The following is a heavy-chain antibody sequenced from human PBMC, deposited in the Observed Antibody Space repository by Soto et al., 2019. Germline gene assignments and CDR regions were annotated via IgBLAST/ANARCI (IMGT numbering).Heavy chain of an antibody. CDR3: ARDPSMPEDYYYGMDV. CDR2: IYYSGST. CDR1: GGCISSYY. D-gene: IGHD2-2*01. Sequence: SEILSLTCTVAGGCISSYYWSCIRKNTGKGLEWIGYIYYSGSTNYNPSLKSRVTISVDTSKNQSSLKLSSVTAADTAVYYCARDPSMPEDYYYGMDVWGQGTTVTVSS. J-gene: IGHJ6*02. V-gene: IGHV4-59*01.